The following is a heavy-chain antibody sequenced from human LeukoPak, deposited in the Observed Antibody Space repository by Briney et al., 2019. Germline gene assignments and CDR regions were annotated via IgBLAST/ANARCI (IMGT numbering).Heavy chain of an antibody. CDR1: GFTFSDYY. D-gene: IGHD3-10*01. Sequence: GGSLRLSCAASGFTFSDYYMSWIRQAPGKGLEWVSYISSSSSYTNYADSVKGRFTISRDNAKNSLYLQMNSLRAEDTAVYYSARRSSGSYYRYFDYWGQGTLVTVSS. CDR3: ARRSSGSYYRYFDY. J-gene: IGHJ4*02. V-gene: IGHV3-11*06. CDR2: ISSSSSYT.